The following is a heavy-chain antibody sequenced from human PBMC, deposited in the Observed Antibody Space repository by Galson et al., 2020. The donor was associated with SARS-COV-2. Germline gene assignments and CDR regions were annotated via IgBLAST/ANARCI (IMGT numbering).Heavy chain of an antibody. CDR3: ARDPLLGYKDYMDV. Sequence: GESLKISCAASGFTFSSYGMHWVRQAPGKGLEWVAVIWYDGSNKYYADSVKGRFTISRDNSKNTLYLQMNSLRADDTAVYYCARDPLLGYKDYMDVWGKGTTVTISS. CDR2: IWYDGSNK. CDR1: GFTFSSYG. V-gene: IGHV3-33*01. J-gene: IGHJ6*03. D-gene: IGHD5-18*01.